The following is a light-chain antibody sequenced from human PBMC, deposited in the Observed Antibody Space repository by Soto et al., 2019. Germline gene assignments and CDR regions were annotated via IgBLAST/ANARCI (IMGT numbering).Light chain of an antibody. CDR1: TSNIGSNA. J-gene: IGLJ3*02. CDR3: AAWDDSLTGWV. Sequence: QPVLTQPPSASGPPGQRVTISCTGSTSNIGSNAVSWYQQFPGTAPKLAIYDNSQRPSGVPDRFSGSKSGTSASLAISGLQPEDEADYYCAAWDDSLTGWVLGGGTQLTVL. CDR2: DNS. V-gene: IGLV1-44*01.